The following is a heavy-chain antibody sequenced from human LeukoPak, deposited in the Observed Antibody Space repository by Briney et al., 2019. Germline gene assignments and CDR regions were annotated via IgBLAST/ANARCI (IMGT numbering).Heavy chain of an antibody. J-gene: IGHJ4*02. V-gene: IGHV4-59*01. Sequence: KSSETLSLTCTVSGGSISSYYWSWIRQPPGKGLEWIGYIYYSGSTNYNPSLKSRVTISVDTSKNQFSLKLSSVTAADTAVYYCAREGGYYYDSSGYYDYWGQGTLVTVSS. D-gene: IGHD3-22*01. CDR3: AREGGYYYDSSGYYDY. CDR2: IYYSGST. CDR1: GGSISSYY.